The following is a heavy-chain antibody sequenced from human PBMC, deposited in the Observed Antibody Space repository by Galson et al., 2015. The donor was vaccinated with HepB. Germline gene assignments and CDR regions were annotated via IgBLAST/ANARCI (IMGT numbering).Heavy chain of an antibody. Sequence: SVKVSCKASGYTFTGYYMHWVRQAPGQGLEWMGWINPNSGGTNYAQKFQGRATMTRDTSISTAYMELSRLRSDDRAVYYCARAVSRFLEWLLFGYWGQGTLVTVSS. CDR3: ARAVSRFLEWLLFGY. D-gene: IGHD3-3*01. CDR1: GYTFTGYY. CDR2: INPNSGGT. V-gene: IGHV1-2*02. J-gene: IGHJ4*02.